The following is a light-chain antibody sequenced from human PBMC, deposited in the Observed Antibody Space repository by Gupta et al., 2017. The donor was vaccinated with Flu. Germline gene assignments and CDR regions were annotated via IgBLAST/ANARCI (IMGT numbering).Light chain of an antibody. CDR3: QQYNSVPYT. Sequence: PSTLSASVGDRVTITCRASQSISNWLAWYQQKPGKAPKFLIYRASRLESGVPSRFSGSGSGTEFTLTISSLQPDEFATYYCQQYNSVPYTFGPGTKLEIK. J-gene: IGKJ2*01. CDR2: RAS. V-gene: IGKV1-5*03. CDR1: QSISNW.